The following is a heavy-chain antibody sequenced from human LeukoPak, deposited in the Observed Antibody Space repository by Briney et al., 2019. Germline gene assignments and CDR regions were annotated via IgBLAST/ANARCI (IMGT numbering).Heavy chain of an antibody. J-gene: IGHJ4*02. V-gene: IGHV1-18*01. CDR2: ISAYNGNI. CDR3: VRDLGVDTTMIFFDY. Sequence: ASVKVSCKASGYTFTSFGISWVRQAPAQGLEWMGWISAYNGNINYAQKLQGRVTMTTDISTSTAYMEVRSLRSEDTAVYYCVRDLGVDTTMIFFDYWGQGSVVTVSS. D-gene: IGHD5-18*01. CDR1: GYTFTSFG.